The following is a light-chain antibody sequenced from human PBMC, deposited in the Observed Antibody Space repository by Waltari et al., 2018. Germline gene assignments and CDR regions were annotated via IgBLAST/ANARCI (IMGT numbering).Light chain of an antibody. Sequence: DIQMTQSPSTVSESVGDRVTITCRASRSISSWLAWYQQQPGKATKVLIYKASSLQSGVPSTFSGGGSETEFTLTISCLQPDDFATYYCQPYNDFPYTFGQGTKLEIK. J-gene: IGKJ2*01. CDR3: QPYNDFPYT. CDR1: RSISSW. CDR2: KAS. V-gene: IGKV1-5*03.